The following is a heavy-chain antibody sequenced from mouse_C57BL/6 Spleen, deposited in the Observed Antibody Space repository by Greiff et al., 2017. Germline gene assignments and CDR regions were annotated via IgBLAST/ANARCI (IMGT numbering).Heavy chain of an antibody. D-gene: IGHD3-2*02. CDR2: IDPSDSYT. CDR1: GYTFTSYW. Sequence: QVQLQQPGAELVMPGASVTLSCKASGYTFTSYWMHWVKQRPGQGLEWIGEIDPSDSYTNYNQKFKGKSKLTVDTSSSTAYMQLSILTSEDSAVYYWARERAQAPFAYWGQGTLVTVSA. CDR3: ARERAQAPFAY. V-gene: IGHV1-69*01. J-gene: IGHJ3*01.